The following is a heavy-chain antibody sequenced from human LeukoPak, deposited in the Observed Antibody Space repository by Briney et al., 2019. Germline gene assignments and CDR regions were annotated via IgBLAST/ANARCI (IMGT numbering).Heavy chain of an antibody. CDR2: IIPIFGTA. D-gene: IGHD2-2*01. CDR3: ARVGPYLCSSTSCYEYYFDY. CDR1: GGTFSSYA. Sequence: GASVKVSCKASGGTFSSYAISWVRQAPGQGLEWMGGIIPIFGTANYAQKFQGRVTITADESTSTAYMELSSLRSEDTAVYCCARVGPYLCSSTSCYEYYFDYWGQGTLVTVSS. J-gene: IGHJ4*02. V-gene: IGHV1-69*13.